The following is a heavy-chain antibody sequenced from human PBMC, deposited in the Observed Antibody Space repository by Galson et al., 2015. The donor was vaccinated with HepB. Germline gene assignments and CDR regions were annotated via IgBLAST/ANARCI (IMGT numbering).Heavy chain of an antibody. CDR2: ISSSGSTI. Sequence: SLRLSCAASGFAFSDYYMSWIRQAPGKGLEWVSYISSSGSTIYYADSVKGRFTISRDNAKNSLYLQMNSLRAEDTAVYYCARGNRYSSGWYVYWGQGTLVTVSS. CDR1: GFAFSDYY. D-gene: IGHD6-19*01. V-gene: IGHV3-11*01. J-gene: IGHJ4*02. CDR3: ARGNRYSSGWYVY.